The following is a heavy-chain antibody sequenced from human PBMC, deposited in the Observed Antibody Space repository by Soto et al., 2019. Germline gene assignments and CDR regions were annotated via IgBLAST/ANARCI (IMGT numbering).Heavy chain of an antibody. CDR1: GGSISSSSYY. J-gene: IGHJ4*02. V-gene: IGHV4-39*01. CDR3: ASRGTMGATLDY. CDR2: IYYSGST. Sequence: PSETLSLTCTVSGGSISSSSYYWGWIRQPPGKGLEWIGSIYYSGSTYYNPSLKSRVTISVDTSKNQFSLKLSSVTAADTAVYYCASRGTMGATLDYWGQGTLVTVSS. D-gene: IGHD1-26*01.